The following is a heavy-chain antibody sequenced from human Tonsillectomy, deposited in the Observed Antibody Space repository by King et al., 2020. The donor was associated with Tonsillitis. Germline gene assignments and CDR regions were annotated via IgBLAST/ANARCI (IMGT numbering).Heavy chain of an antibody. CDR1: GYSFNNNG. J-gene: IGHJ4*02. CDR3: VRVAFGHWPTAPTDY. CDR2: ISPYNGNR. Sequence: VQLVESGAEMKKPGASVKVSCKTSGYSFNNNGINWVRQAPGQGLEWMGWISPYNGNRHYAQKLQGRVTMTTDTSTNTAYMELVSLRSDDTAGYYWVRVAFGHWPTAPTDYWGQGTLVTVSS. D-gene: IGHD3-16*01. V-gene: IGHV1-18*01.